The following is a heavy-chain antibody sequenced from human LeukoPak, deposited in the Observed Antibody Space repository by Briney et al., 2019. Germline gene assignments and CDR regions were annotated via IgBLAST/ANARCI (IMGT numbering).Heavy chain of an antibody. CDR3: ARADIVVVPAALYYFDC. J-gene: IGHJ4*02. CDR1: GGSFSGYY. Sequence: SETLSLTCAVYGGSFSGYYWSWIRQPPGKGLEWIGEINHSGSTNYNPSLKSRVTISVDTSKNQFSLKLSSVTAADTAVYYCARADIVVVPAALYYFDCWGQRTLVTVSS. V-gene: IGHV4-34*01. D-gene: IGHD2-2*01. CDR2: INHSGST.